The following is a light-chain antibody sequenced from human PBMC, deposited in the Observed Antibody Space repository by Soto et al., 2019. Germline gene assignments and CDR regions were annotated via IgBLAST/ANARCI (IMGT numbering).Light chain of an antibody. CDR2: GAS. J-gene: IGKJ1*01. CDR3: QQYGGSPRT. CDR1: QSVSRSY. Sequence: EIVLTQSPGTLSLSPGERATLSCTASQSVSRSYLAWYQQKPGQAPRLLIYGASSRATGIPDRFSGSGSGTEFTLTISRLEPEDFAVYYCQQYGGSPRTFGQGTKVEIK. V-gene: IGKV3-20*01.